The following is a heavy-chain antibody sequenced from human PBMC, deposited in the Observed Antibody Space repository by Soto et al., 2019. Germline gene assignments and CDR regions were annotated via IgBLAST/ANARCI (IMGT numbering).Heavy chain of an antibody. J-gene: IGHJ6*02. Sequence: EVQLLESGGGLVQPGGSLRLSCAASGFTFSSYAMSWVRQAPGKGLEWVSSISSSSSYIYYADSVKGRFTISRDNAKNSLYLQMNSLRAEDTAVYYCAAHYSNYVTAWYYYYGMDVWGQGTTVTVSS. V-gene: IGHV3-21*01. D-gene: IGHD4-4*01. CDR2: ISSSSSYI. CDR1: GFTFSSYA. CDR3: AAHYSNYVTAWYYYYGMDV.